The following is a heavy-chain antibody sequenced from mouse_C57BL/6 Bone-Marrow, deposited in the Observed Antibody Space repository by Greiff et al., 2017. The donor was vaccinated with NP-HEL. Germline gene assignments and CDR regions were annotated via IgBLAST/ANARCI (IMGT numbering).Heavy chain of an antibody. D-gene: IGHD2-5*01. V-gene: IGHV2-5*01. CDR1: GFSLTSYG. CDR3: AKMGDYSNFYAMDY. J-gene: IGHJ4*01. Sequence: VQLQQSGPGLVQPSQSLSITCTVSGFSLTSYGVHWVRQSPGKGLEWLGVIWRGGSTDYNAAFMSRLSITKDNSKSQVFFKMNSLQADDTAIYYCAKMGDYSNFYAMDYWGQGTSVTVSS. CDR2: IWRGGST.